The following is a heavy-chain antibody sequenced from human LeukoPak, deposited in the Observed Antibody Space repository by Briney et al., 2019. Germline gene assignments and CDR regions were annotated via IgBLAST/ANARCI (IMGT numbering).Heavy chain of an antibody. J-gene: IGHJ4*02. D-gene: IGHD3-22*01. Sequence: SETLSLTCAVYGGSFSGYYWSWIRQPPGKGLEWIGEINHSGSTNYNPSLKSRVTKSVDTSKNQFSLKLSSVTAADTAVYYCATYYDSGGYGVGFDYWGQGTLVTVSS. CDR1: GGSFSGYY. V-gene: IGHV4-34*01. CDR3: ATYYDSGGYGVGFDY. CDR2: INHSGST.